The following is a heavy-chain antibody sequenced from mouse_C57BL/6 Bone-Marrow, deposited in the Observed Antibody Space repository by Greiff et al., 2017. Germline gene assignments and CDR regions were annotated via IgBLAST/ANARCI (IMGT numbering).Heavy chain of an antibody. J-gene: IGHJ2*01. Sequence: QVQLKQPGAELVKPGASVQLSCKASGYTFTSYWMHWVKQRPGQGLEWIGMIHPNSGSTNYNEKFKSKATLTVDKSSSTAYMQLSSLTSEDSAVDYCARGGSSYYFDYWGQGTTLTVSS. V-gene: IGHV1-64*01. D-gene: IGHD1-1*01. CDR1: GYTFTSYW. CDR2: IHPNSGST. CDR3: ARGGSSYYFDY.